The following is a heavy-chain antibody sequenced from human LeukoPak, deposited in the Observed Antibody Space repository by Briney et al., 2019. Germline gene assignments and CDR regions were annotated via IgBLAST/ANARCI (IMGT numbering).Heavy chain of an antibody. CDR1: GGSFSGYY. J-gene: IGHJ5*02. CDR3: ARHTIFGVAIKDNWFDP. CDR2: INHSGST. Sequence: SETLSLTCAVYGGSFSGYYWSWIRQPPGKGLEWIGEINHSGSTNYNPSLKSRVTISVDTSKNQFSLKLSSVTAADTAVYYCARHTIFGVAIKDNWFDPWGQGTLVTVSS. D-gene: IGHD3-3*01. V-gene: IGHV4-34*01.